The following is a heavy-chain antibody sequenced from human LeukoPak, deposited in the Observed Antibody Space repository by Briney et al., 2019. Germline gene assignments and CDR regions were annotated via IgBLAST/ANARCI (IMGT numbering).Heavy chain of an antibody. D-gene: IGHD2-15*01. CDR3: ARSLSRSEVPGSRPFDP. CDR2: IGNSGSPI. J-gene: IGHJ5*02. V-gene: IGHV3-48*03. Sequence: EGSLRLSCAASGFTFSSYEMNWVRQAPGKGLEWVSYIGNSGSPIYYADSVKGRFTISRDNAKNSLYLQMNSLRAEDTAVYFCARSLSRSEVPGSRPFDPWGQGTLVIVSS. CDR1: GFTFSSYE.